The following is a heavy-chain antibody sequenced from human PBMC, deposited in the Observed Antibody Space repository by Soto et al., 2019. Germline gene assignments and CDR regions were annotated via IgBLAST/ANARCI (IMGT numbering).Heavy chain of an antibody. CDR3: AGSITMVRGVQNRPFDY. J-gene: IGHJ4*02. V-gene: IGHV4-39*01. D-gene: IGHD3-10*01. Sequence: PSETLSLTCTVSGGSISSSSYYWGWIRQPPGKGLEWIGSIYYSGSTYYNPSLKSRVTISVDTSKNQFSLKLSSVTAADTAVYYCAGSITMVRGVQNRPFDYWGQGTLVTVSS. CDR1: GGSISSSSYY. CDR2: IYYSGST.